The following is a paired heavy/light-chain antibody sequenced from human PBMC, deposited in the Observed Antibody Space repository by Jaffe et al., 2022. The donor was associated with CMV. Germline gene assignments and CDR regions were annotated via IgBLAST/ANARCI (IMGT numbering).Light chain of an antibody. CDR3: QQHGSWPLT. V-gene: IGKV3-11*01. CDR2: AAS. CDR1: QSVSSY. Sequence: EIVLTQSPATVSLSPGESATLSCRASQSVSSYLVWYQQKPGQAPRLLIYAASNRATGVPARFSGSGSGTDFTLTISSLEPEDFAIYFCQQHGSWPLTFGGGTKVEIK. J-gene: IGKJ4*01.
Heavy chain of an antibody. Sequence: EVQLVESGGGLLQPGGSLRLSCEASGLTLSGYAMTWVRQAPGEGLQWVSSITGNGISTYYADSVRGRFTMSRDNSKNTVYLQMNSLRADDTAEYYCAKHKGSDSGYYFESWGQGTLVTVSS. CDR3: AKHKGSDSGYYFES. V-gene: IGHV3-23*04. CDR1: GLTLSGYA. J-gene: IGHJ4*02. CDR2: ITGNGIST. D-gene: IGHD5-12*01.